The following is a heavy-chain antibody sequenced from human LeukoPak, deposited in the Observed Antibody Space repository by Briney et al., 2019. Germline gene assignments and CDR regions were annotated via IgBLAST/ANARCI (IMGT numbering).Heavy chain of an antibody. CDR1: GFTFSSYA. J-gene: IGHJ4*02. Sequence: PGGSLRLSCAASGFTFSSYAMHWVRQAPGKGLEWVAVISYDGSNKYYADSVKGRFTISRDNAKNSLYLQMNSLRAEDTAVYYCARESYDYGDYVGGLIDYWGQGTLVTVSS. V-gene: IGHV3-30*04. CDR2: ISYDGSNK. D-gene: IGHD4-17*01. CDR3: ARESYDYGDYVGGLIDY.